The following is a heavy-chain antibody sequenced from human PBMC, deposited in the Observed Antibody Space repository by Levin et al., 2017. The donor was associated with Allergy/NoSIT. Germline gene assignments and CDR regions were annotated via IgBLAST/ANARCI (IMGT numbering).Heavy chain of an antibody. V-gene: IGHV3-21*04. CDR2: IDTTSSII. Sequence: KAGGSLRLSCSASGFTFSRYRMNWVRQAPGKGLEWVSSIDTTSSIIYYADSVKGRFTISRDNSKNSLFLQISSLRAEDTAVYYCARDHLGYYYSGDNHYFDSWGQGTLVTVSS. J-gene: IGHJ4*02. D-gene: IGHD3-22*01. CDR3: ARDHLGYYYSGDNHYFDS. CDR1: GFTFSRYR.